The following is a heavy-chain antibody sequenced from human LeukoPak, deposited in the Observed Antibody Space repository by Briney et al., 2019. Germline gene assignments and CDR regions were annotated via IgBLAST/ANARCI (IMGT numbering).Heavy chain of an antibody. CDR2: IDWNGGST. CDR1: GFTFDDYG. V-gene: IGHV3-20*04. CDR3: ARAPGQLLSWYAFDI. J-gene: IGHJ3*02. D-gene: IGHD2-2*01. Sequence: GGSLRLSCAASGFTFDDYGMSWVRQGPGKGLEWVSGIDWNGGSTRYADSVKGRFTISRDNAKNSLYLQMNSLRAEDTAVYYCARAPGQLLSWYAFDIWGQGTMVTVSS.